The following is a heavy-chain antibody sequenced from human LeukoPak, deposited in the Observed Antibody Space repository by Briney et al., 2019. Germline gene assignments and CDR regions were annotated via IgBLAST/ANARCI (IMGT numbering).Heavy chain of an antibody. CDR2: IYYSGST. CDR1: DGSISSLY. CDR3: ARGIYDYVWGSSRLHFDY. Sequence: SETLSLTCTVSDGSISSLYWSWIRQPPGKGLEWIGHIYYSGSTEYNLSLKSRVTLSVDTSKNQFSLKLSSVTAADTAVYYCARGIYDYVWGSSRLHFDYWGQGTLVTVSS. D-gene: IGHD3-16*02. V-gene: IGHV4-59*11. J-gene: IGHJ4*02.